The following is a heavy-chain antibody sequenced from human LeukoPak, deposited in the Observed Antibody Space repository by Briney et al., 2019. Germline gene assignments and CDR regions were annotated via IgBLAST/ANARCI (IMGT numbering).Heavy chain of an antibody. CDR2: ISRSGGTT. CDR1: GFTFSSYA. Sequence: GGSLRLSCAASGFTFSSYAMSWVRQAPGKGLEWVSGISRSGGTTYCADSVKGRFTISRDNPKNTLYLQMNSLSVEDTAVYYCAKDEHSSSWSTFDYWGQGTLVTVSS. J-gene: IGHJ4*02. D-gene: IGHD6-13*01. CDR3: AKDEHSSSWSTFDY. V-gene: IGHV3-23*01.